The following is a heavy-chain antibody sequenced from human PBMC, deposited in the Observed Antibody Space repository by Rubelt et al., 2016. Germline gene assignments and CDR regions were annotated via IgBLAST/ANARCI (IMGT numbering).Heavy chain of an antibody. J-gene: IGHJ3*02. Sequence: QVQLVQSGAEVKKPGASVKVSCTASGYTFTSYGISWVRQAPGQGLEWMGWISAYHGNTNYAQKRHGRVTMTTDTSTSTAYMELRSLRSDDTAVYYCARRDGYNWDDAFDIWGQGTMVTVSS. CDR2: ISAYHGNT. D-gene: IGHD5-24*01. CDR1: GYTFTSYG. V-gene: IGHV1-18*01. CDR3: ARRDGYNWDDAFDI.